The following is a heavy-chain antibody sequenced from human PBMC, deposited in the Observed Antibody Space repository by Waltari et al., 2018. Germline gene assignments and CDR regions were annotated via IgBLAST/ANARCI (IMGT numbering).Heavy chain of an antibody. CDR3: ARGPTVTNRAFDY. Sequence: QVQLQESGPGLVKPSGTLSLTCAVSGGSISSSNWWSWVRQPPGKGLEWIGEIYHSGSTNYYPSLKSRVTISGAKSKNQFSLKLSSVTAADTAVYYCARGPTVTNRAFDYWGQATLVTVSS. CDR1: GGSISSSNW. D-gene: IGHD4-17*01. CDR2: IYHSGST. J-gene: IGHJ4*02. V-gene: IGHV4-4*02.